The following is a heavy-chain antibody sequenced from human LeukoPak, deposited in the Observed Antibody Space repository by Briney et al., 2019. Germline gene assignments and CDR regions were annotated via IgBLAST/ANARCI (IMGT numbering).Heavy chain of an antibody. V-gene: IGHV4-34*01. J-gene: IGHJ4*02. Sequence: SETLSLTCAVYGGSFSGYYWSWIRQPPGKGLEWIGEINHSGSTNYNPSLKSRVTISVDTSKNQFSLKLSSVIAADTAVYYCARVMLIGGYSYGSLRGPLLDWGQGTLVTVSS. CDR3: ARVMLIGGYSYGSLRGPLLD. D-gene: IGHD5-18*01. CDR1: GGSFSGYY. CDR2: INHSGST.